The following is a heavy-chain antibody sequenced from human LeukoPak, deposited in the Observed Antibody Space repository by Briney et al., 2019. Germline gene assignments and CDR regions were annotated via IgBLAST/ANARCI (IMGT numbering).Heavy chain of an antibody. J-gene: IGHJ6*03. CDR3: ASGEIAVAGYYYYMDV. V-gene: IGHV1-58*02. D-gene: IGHD6-19*01. CDR2: IVVGSGNT. Sequence: SVKVSCKASGFTFTSSAMQWVRQARGQRLEWIGWIVVGSGNTNYAQKFQERVTITRDMSTSTAYMELRSLRSDDTAVYYCASGEIAVAGYYYYMDVWGKGTTVTVSS. CDR1: GFTFTSSA.